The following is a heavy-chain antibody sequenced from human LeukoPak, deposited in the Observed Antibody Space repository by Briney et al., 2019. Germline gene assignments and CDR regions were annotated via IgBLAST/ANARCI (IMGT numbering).Heavy chain of an antibody. V-gene: IGHV1-18*01. CDR3: ARDSIGSDSSDRRVIYGDEPGFDY. D-gene: IGHD3-22*01. J-gene: IGHJ4*02. Sequence: ASVKVSCKASGYTFTSYGISWVRQAPGQGLEWMGWISAYNGNTNYAQKLQGRVTMTTDTSTSTAYMELRSLRSDDTAVYYCARDSIGSDSSDRRVIYGDEPGFDYWGQGTLVTVSS. CDR2: ISAYNGNT. CDR1: GYTFTSYG.